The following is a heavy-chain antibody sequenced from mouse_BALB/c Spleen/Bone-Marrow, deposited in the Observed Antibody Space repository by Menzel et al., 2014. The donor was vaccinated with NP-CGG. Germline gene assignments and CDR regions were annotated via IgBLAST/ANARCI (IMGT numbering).Heavy chain of an antibody. CDR1: GYTFTDYN. Sequence: VQLQQSGPELVKPGASVKISCKASGYTFTDYNMHWVKQSHGKSLECIGYIYPYNGGTGYNQKFKSKATLTVDNSSSTAYMELRSLTSEDSAVYYCARELSWYFDVWGAGTTVTVSS. CDR2: IYPYNGGT. V-gene: IGHV1S29*02. J-gene: IGHJ1*01. D-gene: IGHD1-1*02. CDR3: ARELSWYFDV.